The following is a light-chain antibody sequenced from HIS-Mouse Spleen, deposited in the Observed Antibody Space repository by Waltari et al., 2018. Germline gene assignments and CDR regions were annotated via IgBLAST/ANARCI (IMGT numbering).Light chain of an antibody. Sequence: SYVLTQPPSVSVAPGKTARITCGGNNIGSKSVHWYQQKPGQAPVLVVYGDSERPSGIPERFSGSNSGNTATLTISRVEAGDEADYYCQVWDSSSDHPYVFGTGTKVTVL. CDR1: NIGSKS. J-gene: IGLJ1*01. CDR2: GDS. V-gene: IGLV3-21*03. CDR3: QVWDSSSDHPYV.